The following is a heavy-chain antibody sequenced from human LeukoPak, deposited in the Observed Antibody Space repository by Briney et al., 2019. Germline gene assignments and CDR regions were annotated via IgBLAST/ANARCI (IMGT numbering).Heavy chain of an antibody. CDR1: GYTFTNYE. D-gene: IGHD1-26*01. CDR2: INTTTGSP. J-gene: IGHJ4*02. Sequence: ASVKVSCKASGYTFTNYEMNWVRQAPGQGLEWMGWINTTTGSPTYAQGSTGRFVFSLDTSVSTTYLQISSLEAEDTAVYYCARTVLGATGYFDYWGQGTLITVSS. V-gene: IGHV7-4-1*02. CDR3: ARTVLGATGYFDY.